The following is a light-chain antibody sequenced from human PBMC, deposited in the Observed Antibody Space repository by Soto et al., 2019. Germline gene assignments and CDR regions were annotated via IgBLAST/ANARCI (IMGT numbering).Light chain of an antibody. CDR1: LSVGSN. Sequence: ETVMTQSPATLSVSPGERATLSCRASLSVGSNLAWYQQRPGQAPRLLIYGASTRATGIPVRFSGSGSGTEFTLTSSSLQSEDFGFYYCQQYNKWPLFTFGPGTRVDMK. J-gene: IGKJ3*01. CDR3: QQYNKWPLFT. V-gene: IGKV3-15*01. CDR2: GAS.